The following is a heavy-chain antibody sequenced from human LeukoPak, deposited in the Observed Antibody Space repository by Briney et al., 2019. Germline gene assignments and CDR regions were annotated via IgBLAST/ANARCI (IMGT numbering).Heavy chain of an antibody. J-gene: IGHJ4*02. CDR1: GGTFSSYA. D-gene: IGHD3-22*01. Sequence: SSVKVSCKSSGGTFSSYAISWVRQAPGQGLEWMGRIIPIFGTANYAQKFQGGVTITTDESTSTAYMELSSLRSEDTAVYYCARDERGGGVDSSGYSNYWGQGTLVTVSS. V-gene: IGHV1-69*05. CDR2: IIPIFGTA. CDR3: ARDERGGGVDSSGYSNY.